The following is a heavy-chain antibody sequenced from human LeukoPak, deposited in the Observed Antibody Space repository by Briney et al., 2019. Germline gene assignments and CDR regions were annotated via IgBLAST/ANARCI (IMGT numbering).Heavy chain of an antibody. D-gene: IGHD6-19*01. V-gene: IGHV3-23*01. CDR3: TREAFYSSGWYSLFGY. Sequence: GGSLRLSCAASGFTVSSNYMSWVRQAPGKGLEWVSAISGSGVTTHYAGSVKGRFSISRDNSKNTLYLQMNSLRAEDSAVYYCTREAFYSSGWYSLFGYWGQGTLVTVSS. CDR2: ISGSGVTT. J-gene: IGHJ4*02. CDR1: GFTVSSNY.